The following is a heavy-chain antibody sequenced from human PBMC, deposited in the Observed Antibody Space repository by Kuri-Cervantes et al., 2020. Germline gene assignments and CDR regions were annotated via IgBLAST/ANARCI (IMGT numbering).Heavy chain of an antibody. CDR3: ARGSSWYDY. J-gene: IGHJ4*02. V-gene: IGHV4-61*01. CDR1: GGSVNIDPYY. D-gene: IGHD6-13*01. CDR2: MHYSGSGSA. Sequence: GSLRLSCSVSGGSVNIDPYYWSWIRQPPGKGLEWIGYMHYSGSGSANYSPSLQSRVTMSVDTSKNQFSLKLSSVTAADTAVYYCARGSSWYDYWGQGTLVTVSS.